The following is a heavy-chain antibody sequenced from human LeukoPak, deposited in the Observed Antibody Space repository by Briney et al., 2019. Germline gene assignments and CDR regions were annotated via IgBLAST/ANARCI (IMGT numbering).Heavy chain of an antibody. J-gene: IGHJ2*01. CDR3: ARRRRDNWYFDL. CDR1: GGSISSYY. CDR2: IYDSGST. Sequence: TSETLSLTCTVSGGSISSYYWSWIRQPPGKGLEWIGYIYDSGSTNYHPSLKSRVTISVDTSKNQFSLKLSSVSAADTAVYYCARRRRDNWYFDLWGRGTLVTASS. V-gene: IGHV4-59*08. D-gene: IGHD1-14*01.